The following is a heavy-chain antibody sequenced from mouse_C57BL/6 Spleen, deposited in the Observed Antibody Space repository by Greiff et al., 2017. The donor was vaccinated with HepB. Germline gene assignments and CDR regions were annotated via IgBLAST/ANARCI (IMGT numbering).Heavy chain of an antibody. CDR1: GFTFSSYG. CDR3: ARHSSGTKGFAY. CDR2: ISSGGSYT. D-gene: IGHD4-1*01. Sequence: EVHLVESGGDLVKPGGSLKLSCAASGFTFSSYGMSWVRQTPDKRLEWVATISSGGSYTYYPDSVKGRFTISRDNAKNTLYLQMSSLKSEDTAMYYCARHSSGTKGFAYWGQGTLVTVSA. J-gene: IGHJ3*01. V-gene: IGHV5-6*01.